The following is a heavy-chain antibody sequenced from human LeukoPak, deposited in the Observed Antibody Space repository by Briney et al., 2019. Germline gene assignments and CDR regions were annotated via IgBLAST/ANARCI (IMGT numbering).Heavy chain of an antibody. Sequence: GGSLRLSCAASGFTVSSNYMSWVRQAPGKGLVWVSRINGDGRSTTYADSAKGRFTISRDNAKNTLYLQMNSLRVEDTAVYYCARGFDYYDSTGSGYWGQGTLVTVSS. CDR2: INGDGRST. CDR3: ARGFDYYDSTGSGY. V-gene: IGHV3-74*01. D-gene: IGHD3-22*01. CDR1: GFTVSSNY. J-gene: IGHJ4*02.